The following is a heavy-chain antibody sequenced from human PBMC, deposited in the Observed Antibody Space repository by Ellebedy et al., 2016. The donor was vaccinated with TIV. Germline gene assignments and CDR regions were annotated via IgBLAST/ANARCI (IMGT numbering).Heavy chain of an antibody. CDR3: ARDSDDIPVHYYYYYGMDV. CDR2: IKEDGSEQ. J-gene: IGHJ6*02. Sequence: GGSLRLSCAASGFSFSNYTMSWVRQAPGKGLGWVANIKEDGSEQYYVDSVRGRFTISRDNAKNSLFLQMNSLRDEDTAVYYCARDSDDIPVHYYYYYGMDVWGQGTTVTVSS. CDR1: GFSFSNYT. V-gene: IGHV3-7*01. D-gene: IGHD3-9*01.